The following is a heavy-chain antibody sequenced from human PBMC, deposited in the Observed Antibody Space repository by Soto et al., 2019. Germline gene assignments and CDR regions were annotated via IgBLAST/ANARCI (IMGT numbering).Heavy chain of an antibody. CDR3: ARGNYDFWSGYYLDV. CDR2: INPNSGGT. J-gene: IGHJ6*02. D-gene: IGHD3-3*01. CDR1: GYTFTGYY. Sequence: ASVKVSCKASGYTFTGYYMHWVRQAPGQGLEWMGWINPNSGGTNYAQKFQGWVTMTRDTSISTPYMELSRLRSDDTSVYYCARGNYDFWSGYYLDVWGQGTRVTVSS. V-gene: IGHV1-2*04.